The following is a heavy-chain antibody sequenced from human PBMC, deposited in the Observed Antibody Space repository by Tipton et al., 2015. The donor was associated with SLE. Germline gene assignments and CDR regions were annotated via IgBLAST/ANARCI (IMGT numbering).Heavy chain of an antibody. V-gene: IGHV4-61*09. Sequence: TLSLTCTVSGGSISSGSYYWSWIRQPAGKGLEWIGHFYTSGCSNYNPSLKSRVTISVDTSKNQFSLKLSSVTAADTAVYYCARVRYDFWSGYFDYWGQGTLVTVSS. CDR3: ARVRYDFWSGYFDY. D-gene: IGHD3-3*01. CDR2: FYTSGCS. CDR1: GGSISSGSYY. J-gene: IGHJ4*02.